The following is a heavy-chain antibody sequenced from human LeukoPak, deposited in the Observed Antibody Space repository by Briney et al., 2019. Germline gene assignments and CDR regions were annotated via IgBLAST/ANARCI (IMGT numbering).Heavy chain of an antibody. Sequence: ASVKVSCKASGGTFSSYAISWVRQAPGQGLEWMGGIIPIFGAANYAQKFQGRVTITTDESTSTAYMELSSLRSEDTAVYYCARSELQQLGGWDYWGQGTLVTVSS. CDR3: ARSELQQLGGWDY. D-gene: IGHD6-13*01. CDR2: IIPIFGAA. J-gene: IGHJ4*02. CDR1: GGTFSSYA. V-gene: IGHV1-69*05.